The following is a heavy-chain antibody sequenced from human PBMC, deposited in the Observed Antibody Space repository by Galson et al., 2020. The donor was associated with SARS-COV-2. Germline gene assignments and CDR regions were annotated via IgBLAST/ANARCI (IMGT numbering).Heavy chain of an antibody. CDR1: GFTFDDYG. Sequence: GGSLRLSCAASGFTFDDYGTTWVRQAPGKGLEWVSGIHWRGDTTGYADSVKGRFTISRDNAKNFLYLQMNSLRAEDTALYYCARVGSMVQGAYDAFDIWGQGTLVTVSS. CDR3: ARVGSMVQGAYDAFDI. V-gene: IGHV3-20*04. CDR2: IHWRGDTT. D-gene: IGHD3-10*01. J-gene: IGHJ3*02.